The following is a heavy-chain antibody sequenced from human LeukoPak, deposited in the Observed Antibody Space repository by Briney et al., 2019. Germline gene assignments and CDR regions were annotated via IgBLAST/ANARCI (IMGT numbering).Heavy chain of an antibody. CDR2: IYHSGST. CDR3: ARCVNYYYYMDV. V-gene: IGHV4-39*07. J-gene: IGHJ6*03. Sequence: ASETLSLTCTVSGGSISSSSYYWGWIRQPPGKGLEWIGSIYHSGSTYYNPSLKSRVTISVDTSKNQFSLKLSSVTAADTAVYYCARCVNYYYYMDVWGKGTTVTVSS. CDR1: GGSISSSSYY.